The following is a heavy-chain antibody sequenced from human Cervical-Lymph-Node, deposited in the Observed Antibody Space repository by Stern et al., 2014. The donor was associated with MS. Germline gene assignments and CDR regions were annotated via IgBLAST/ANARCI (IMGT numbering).Heavy chain of an antibody. Sequence: QLVQSGGGLVQPGGSLRLSCAATGFTFSSYAMNWVRQAPGKGLEWLSVISDNADTTYYADSVKGRFTISRDNSKNTLYLQMISLRAEDTAVYYCAKDQQPVVVMSPFQHWGQGTLVTVSS. J-gene: IGHJ1*01. CDR1: GFTFSSYA. CDR3: AKDQQPVVVMSPFQH. CDR2: ISDNADTT. V-gene: IGHV3-23*04. D-gene: IGHD3-22*01.